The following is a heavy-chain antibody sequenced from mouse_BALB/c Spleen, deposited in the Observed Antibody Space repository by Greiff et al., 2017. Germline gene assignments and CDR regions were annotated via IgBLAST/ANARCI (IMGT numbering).Heavy chain of an antibody. D-gene: IGHD1-1*01. CDR3: ARSATVVATRAMDY. V-gene: IGHV1S137*01. Sequence: QVQLQQSGAELVRPGVSVKISCKGSGYTFTDYAMHWVKQSHAKGLEWIGVISTYYGDASYNQKFKGKATMTVDKSSSTAYMELARLTSEDSAISYCARSATVVATRAMDYWGQGTSVTVSS. CDR1: GYTFTDYA. J-gene: IGHJ4*01. CDR2: ISTYYGDA.